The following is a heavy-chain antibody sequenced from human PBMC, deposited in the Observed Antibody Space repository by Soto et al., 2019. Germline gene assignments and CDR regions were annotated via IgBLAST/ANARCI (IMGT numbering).Heavy chain of an antibody. Sequence: EVQLVESGGGLVQPGRSLRLSCAASGFTFDDFAMHWVRQAPGKGLEWVSGISWNSGSIGYAGSVKGRFTISRDNAKNSLYLQLNGLRAEDTALYYCAKANAAMVAYYYYAMDVWGQGNTVTVSS. D-gene: IGHD5-18*01. CDR1: GFTFDDFA. V-gene: IGHV3-9*01. CDR3: AKANAAMVAYYYYAMDV. J-gene: IGHJ6*02. CDR2: ISWNSGSI.